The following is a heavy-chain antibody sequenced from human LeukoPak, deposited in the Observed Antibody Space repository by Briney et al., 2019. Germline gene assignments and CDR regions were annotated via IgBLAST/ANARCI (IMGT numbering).Heavy chain of an antibody. D-gene: IGHD4-11*01. CDR1: GGSFSGYY. CDR3: ARVSYNNYGRPNWFDP. J-gene: IGHJ5*02. CDR2: INHSGST. Sequence: SETLSLTCAVYGGSFSGYYWSWIRQPPGKGLEGIGEINHSGSTNYNPSLKSRVTISVDTSKNQFSLKLSSVTAADTAIYYCARVSYNNYGRPNWFDPWGQGTLVTVSS. V-gene: IGHV4-34*01.